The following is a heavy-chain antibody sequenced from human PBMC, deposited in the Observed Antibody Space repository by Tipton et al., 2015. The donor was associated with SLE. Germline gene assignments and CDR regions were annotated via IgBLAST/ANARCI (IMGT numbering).Heavy chain of an antibody. CDR3: ARSTDRSSFDTLAY. CDR1: GYSISSAYS. V-gene: IGHV4-38-2*01. CDR2: VYHSGST. J-gene: IGHJ4*02. D-gene: IGHD6-6*01. Sequence: TLSLTCAVSGYSISSAYSWGWIRQTPGKGLGWIGTVYHSGSTHYNPSLKSRVTISVDTSKNQFSLKLSSVTAADTAVYYCARSTDRSSFDTLAYWGQGTLVTVSS.